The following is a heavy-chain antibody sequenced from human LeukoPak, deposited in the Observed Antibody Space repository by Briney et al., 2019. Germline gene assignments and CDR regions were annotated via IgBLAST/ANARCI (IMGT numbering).Heavy chain of an antibody. J-gene: IGHJ5*02. D-gene: IGHD3-9*01. CDR2: IYHSGST. Sequence: SETLSLTCTVSGGSISNYYWGWIRQPPGEGLEWIGSIYHSGSTYYNPSLKSRVTISVDTSKNQFSLKLSSVTAADTAVYYCARGLLYYDILTGYYNWFDPWGQGTLVTVSS. CDR3: ARGLLYYDILTGYYNWFDP. CDR1: GGSISNYY. V-gene: IGHV4-39*07.